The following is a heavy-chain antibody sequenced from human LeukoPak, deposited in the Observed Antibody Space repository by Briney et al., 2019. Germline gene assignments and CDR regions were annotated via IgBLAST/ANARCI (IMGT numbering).Heavy chain of an antibody. J-gene: IGHJ3*02. CDR2: IYYSGST. V-gene: IGHV4-59*11. Sequence: SETLSLTCTVSGGSISSHYWSWIRQPPGKGLEWIGYIYYSGSTNYNPSLKSRVTISVDTSMNQFSLKLSSVTAADTAVYYCARTREQEDAFDIWGQGTMVTVSS. CDR3: ARTREQEDAFDI. D-gene: IGHD1-26*01. CDR1: GGSISSHY.